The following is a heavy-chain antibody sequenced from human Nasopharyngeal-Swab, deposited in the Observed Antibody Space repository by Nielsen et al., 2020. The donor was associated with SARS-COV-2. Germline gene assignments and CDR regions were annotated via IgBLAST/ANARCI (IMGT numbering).Heavy chain of an antibody. CDR2: ISYDGSNK. J-gene: IGHJ4*02. V-gene: IGHV3-30-3*01. Sequence: VRQAPGKGLEWVVVISYDGSNKYYADSVKGRFTISRDNSKNTLYLQMNSLRAEDTAVYYCARDRVSGSYVDYWGQGTLVTVSS. D-gene: IGHD1-26*01. CDR3: ARDRVSGSYVDY.